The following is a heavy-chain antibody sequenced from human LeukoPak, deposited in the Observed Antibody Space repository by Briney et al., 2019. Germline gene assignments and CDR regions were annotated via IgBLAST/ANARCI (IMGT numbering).Heavy chain of an antibody. CDR1: GDTFDTYT. Sequence: SVKVSCKASGDTFDTYTISWVRQVPGQGLEWMGGFIPAFNTAHYARKFQGRVTITMDASTTTDFMEMSSLRFEDTAVYYCVRDKGLTGDTCAFDIWGQGTMVTASS. D-gene: IGHD7-27*01. V-gene: IGHV1-69*05. CDR2: FIPAFNTA. CDR3: VRDKGLTGDTCAFDI. J-gene: IGHJ3*02.